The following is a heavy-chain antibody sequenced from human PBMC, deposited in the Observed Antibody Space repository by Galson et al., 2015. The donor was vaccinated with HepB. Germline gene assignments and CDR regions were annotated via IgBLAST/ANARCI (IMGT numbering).Heavy chain of an antibody. V-gene: IGHV1-18*01. Sequence: SVKVSCKASGSTFPTYGITWVRQAPGQGLEWMGWISAYNDKTNYAQKFQGRVTMTTDTSTSTAYMELRSLTSDDTAVYYCARALHTTSTHAFDIWGQGTMVTVSS. CDR2: ISAYNDKT. J-gene: IGHJ3*02. D-gene: IGHD5-24*01. CDR1: GSTFPTYG. CDR3: ARALHTTSTHAFDI.